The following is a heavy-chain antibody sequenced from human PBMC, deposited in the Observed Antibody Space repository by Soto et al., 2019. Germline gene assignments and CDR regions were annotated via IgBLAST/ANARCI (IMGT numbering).Heavy chain of an antibody. CDR1: GGSISSSSYY. Sequence: SETLSLTCTASGGSISSSSYYWGWIRQPPGKGLEWIGSIYYSGSTYYNPSLKSRVTISVDTSKNQFSLKLSSVTAADTAVYYCARHTPAISISDHWGQGTLVTVSS. V-gene: IGHV4-39*01. CDR3: ARHTPAISISDH. J-gene: IGHJ4*02. D-gene: IGHD2-15*01. CDR2: IYYSGST.